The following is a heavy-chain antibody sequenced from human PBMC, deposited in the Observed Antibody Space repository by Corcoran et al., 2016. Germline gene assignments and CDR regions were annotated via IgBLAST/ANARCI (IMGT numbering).Heavy chain of an antibody. CDR2: INHSGST. CDR1: GGSFSGYY. J-gene: IGHJ6*02. D-gene: IGHD2-2*01. Sequence: QVQLQQWGAGLLKPSETLSLTCAVYGGSFSGYYWSWIRQPPGKGLEWIGEINHSGSTNYNPSLKSRVTISVDTSKNQFSLKLSSVTAADTAVYYCVGSNNCSSTSCHRGGYYYYGMDVWGQGTTVTVSS. V-gene: IGHV4-34*01. CDR3: VGSNNCSSTSCHRGGYYYYGMDV.